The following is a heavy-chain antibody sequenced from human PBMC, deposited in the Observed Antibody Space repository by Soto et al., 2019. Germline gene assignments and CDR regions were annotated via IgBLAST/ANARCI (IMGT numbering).Heavy chain of an antibody. D-gene: IGHD6-6*01. V-gene: IGHV4-39*01. J-gene: IGHJ4*02. CDR3: ARHQYSSSSGVSFDY. CDR2: IYYSGST. Sequence: SETLSLTCTVSGDSISICRYSWGWNRQPPGKGLEWIGSIYYSGSTYYNPSLKSRVTISVDTSKNQFSLKLSSVTAADTAVYYCARHQYSSSSGVSFDYWGQGTLVTVSS. CDR1: GDSISICRYS.